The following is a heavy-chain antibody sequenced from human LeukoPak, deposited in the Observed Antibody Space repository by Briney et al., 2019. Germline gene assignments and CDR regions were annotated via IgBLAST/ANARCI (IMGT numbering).Heavy chain of an antibody. CDR1: GGSFSGYY. Sequence: SETLSLTCAVYGGSFSGYYWSWIRQPPGKGLEWIGEINHSGSTNYNPSLKSRVTISVDTSKNQFSLKLSSVTAADTAVYYCARAHTWSGYLFNWFDPWGQGTLVTVSS. CDR3: ARAHTWSGYLFNWFDP. J-gene: IGHJ5*02. CDR2: INHSGST. V-gene: IGHV4-34*01. D-gene: IGHD3-3*01.